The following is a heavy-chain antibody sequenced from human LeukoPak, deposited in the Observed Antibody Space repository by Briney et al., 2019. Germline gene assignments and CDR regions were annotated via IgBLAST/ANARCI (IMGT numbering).Heavy chain of an antibody. J-gene: IGHJ4*02. CDR3: GSGSYTNAPGGDY. V-gene: IGHV1-8*01. D-gene: IGHD1-1*01. CDR1: GYTFTSYD. Sequence: ASVKVSCKASGYTFTSYDINWVRQATGQGLEWMGWMNPNSGNTGYAQKFQGRVTMTRNTSISTAYMELSSLRSEDTAVYYCGSGSYTNAPGGDYWGQGTLVTVSS. CDR2: MNPNSGNT.